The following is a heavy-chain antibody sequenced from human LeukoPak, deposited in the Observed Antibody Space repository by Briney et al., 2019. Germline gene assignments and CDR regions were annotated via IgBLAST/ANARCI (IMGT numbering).Heavy chain of an antibody. CDR2: IRNRNNHI. V-gene: IGHV3-21*06. D-gene: IGHD6-6*01. Sequence: GESLRLSCAASGFTFSTYSMNWVRQAPGKGLEWVSSIRNRNNHIFYADSMKGRFTTSRDNAKNSLYLQMNSLRAEDTAVYCCARELISSSSVLLPDYWGQGTLVTVSS. CDR3: ARELISSSSVLLPDY. J-gene: IGHJ4*02. CDR1: GFTFSTYS.